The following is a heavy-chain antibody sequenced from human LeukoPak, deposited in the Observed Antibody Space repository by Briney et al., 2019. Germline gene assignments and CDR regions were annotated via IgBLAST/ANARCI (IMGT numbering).Heavy chain of an antibody. CDR1: GYTFTAYS. V-gene: IGHV1-2*02. Sequence: GASVKVSCKASGYTFTAYSMHWVRQAPGQGLEWMGWINPNSGGTNYAQKFQGRVTMTRDTSITTAYMELSRLRSDDTAVYYCARDLDYYGSGSFFNIWGQGTMATVSS. CDR2: INPNSGGT. CDR3: ARDLDYYGSGSFFNI. D-gene: IGHD3-10*01. J-gene: IGHJ3*02.